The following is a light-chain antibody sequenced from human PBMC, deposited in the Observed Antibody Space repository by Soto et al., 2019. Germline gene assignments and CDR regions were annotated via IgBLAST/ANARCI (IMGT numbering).Light chain of an antibody. CDR1: QSISSW. V-gene: IGKV1-5*01. J-gene: IGKJ2*01. Sequence: DIQMTQSPATLPASLGERVTITCRASQSISSWLAWYQQKQGKAPKMLIYDASSLESGVPSRFSGSGSGTEFTLTISSLQPDDFATYYCQQYNSYPSTFGQGTKVDIK. CDR2: DAS. CDR3: QQYNSYPST.